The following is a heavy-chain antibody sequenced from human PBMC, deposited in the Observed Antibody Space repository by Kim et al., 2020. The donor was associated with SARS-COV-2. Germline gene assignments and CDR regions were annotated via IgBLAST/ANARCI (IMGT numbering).Heavy chain of an antibody. CDR2: ISGSGGST. CDR3: AKDVHWLGQYYFDY. CDR1: GFTFDSYA. V-gene: IGHV3-23*01. D-gene: IGHD6-19*01. J-gene: IGHJ4*02. Sequence: GGSLRLSCVASGFTFDSYAMSWVRQAPGKGLGWVSLISGSGGSTYYADSVKGRFTISRDNSKNTLYLQMSSLRAEDTAVYYCAKDVHWLGQYYFDYWGQGTLVTVSS.